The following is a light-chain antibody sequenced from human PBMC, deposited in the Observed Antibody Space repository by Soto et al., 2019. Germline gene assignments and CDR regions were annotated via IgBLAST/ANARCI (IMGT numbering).Light chain of an antibody. V-gene: IGKV1-5*03. CDR2: KAS. CDR3: QQYNTWT. CDR1: QSISSW. J-gene: IGKJ1*01. Sequence: DIQMTQSPSTLSAFVGDRVTITCRASQSISSWLAGYQQNPGKARKLLIDKASSLERGVRSRFSGSGSGTEFTVTISTLQPDDFATYYGQQYNTWTFGEGTKVEI.